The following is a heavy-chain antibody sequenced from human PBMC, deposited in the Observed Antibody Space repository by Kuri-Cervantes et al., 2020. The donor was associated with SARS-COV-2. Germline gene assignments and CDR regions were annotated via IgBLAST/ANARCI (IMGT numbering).Heavy chain of an antibody. Sequence: ASVKVSCKASGYTFSDYYMYWVRQAPGQGLEWMGRINPNSGGTNYAQKFQGWATMTRGTSISTAYMELSRLRSDDTAVYYCARGMVRGLIQYYYYGMDVWGQGTTVTVSS. D-gene: IGHD3-10*01. CDR2: INPNSGGT. CDR3: ARGMVRGLIQYYYYGMDV. CDR1: GYTFSDYY. J-gene: IGHJ6*02. V-gene: IGHV1-2*04.